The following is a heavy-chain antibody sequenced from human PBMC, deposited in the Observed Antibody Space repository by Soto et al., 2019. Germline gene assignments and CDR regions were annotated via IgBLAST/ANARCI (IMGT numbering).Heavy chain of an antibody. CDR2: ISGSGQTT. V-gene: IGHV3-23*01. Sequence: EVQLLESGGGSVQPGGSLMLSCAASGFTFSSYSLSWLRQAPGKGLEWVSGISGSGQTTHYKDSVKGRFTISRDNFRNTLYLPVNSLRAEDTAIYFCAKSRGDSWTTYFFDYWGQGALVTVSS. J-gene: IGHJ4*02. CDR3: AKSRGDSWTTYFFDY. D-gene: IGHD4-4*01. CDR1: GFTFSSYS.